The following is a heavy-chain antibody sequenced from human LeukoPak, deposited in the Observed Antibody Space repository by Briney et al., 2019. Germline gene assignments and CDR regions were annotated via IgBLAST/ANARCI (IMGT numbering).Heavy chain of an antibody. D-gene: IGHD4-17*01. Sequence: SEPLSLTCTVSGGSMSRYYWSWLRQPPRKGLEWIGYIYYCGSTNYNPSLKSRVTISVDTSKNQFSLKLSSVTAADTAVYYCAGLQPYGDYWNYFFYCGQGTLDTDCS. CDR1: GGSMSRYY. J-gene: IGHJ4*02. CDR3: AGLQPYGDYWNYFFY. V-gene: IGHV4-59*08. CDR2: IYYCGST.